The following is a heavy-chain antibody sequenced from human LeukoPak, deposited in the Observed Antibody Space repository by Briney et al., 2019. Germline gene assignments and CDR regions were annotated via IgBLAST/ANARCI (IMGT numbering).Heavy chain of an antibody. Sequence: GGSLRLSCAASGFTFSSYAMSWVRQAPGKGLEWVSVIYSGGSTYYADSVKGRFTISRDNSKNTLYLQMNSLRAEDTAVYYCASSGSYDYFDYWGQGTLVTVSS. V-gene: IGHV3-66*01. CDR2: IYSGGST. J-gene: IGHJ4*02. CDR3: ASSGSYDYFDY. CDR1: GFTFSSYA. D-gene: IGHD1-26*01.